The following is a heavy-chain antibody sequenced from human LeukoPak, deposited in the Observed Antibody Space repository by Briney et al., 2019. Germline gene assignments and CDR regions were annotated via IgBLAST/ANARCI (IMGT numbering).Heavy chain of an antibody. CDR2: MNPNSGNT. V-gene: IGHV1-8*01. CDR1: GYTFTSYD. J-gene: IGHJ4*02. CDR3: AKEGRSCSSPSCNTLSFED. D-gene: IGHD2-2*02. Sequence: ASVKVSCKASGYTFTSYDINWVRQATGQGLEWMGWMNPNSGNTGYAQKFQGRVTMTRNTSISTAYMELSSLRSEDTAVYYCAKEGRSCSSPSCNTLSFEDWGQGTLVTVSS.